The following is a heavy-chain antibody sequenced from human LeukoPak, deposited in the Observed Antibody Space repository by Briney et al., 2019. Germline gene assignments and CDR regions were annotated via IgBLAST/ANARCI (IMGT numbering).Heavy chain of an antibody. V-gene: IGHV4-39*07. CDR3: ASSLHYSGSYY. CDR2: IYYSGST. CDR1: GGSISNNMYS. J-gene: IGHJ4*02. Sequence: SETMSLTCSVSGGSISNNMYSWGWIRQPPGKGLEWIGSIYYSGSTYYNPSLKSRVTISVDTSKNQFSLKLSSVTAADTAVYYCASSLHYSGSYYWGQGTLVTVSS. D-gene: IGHD1-26*01.